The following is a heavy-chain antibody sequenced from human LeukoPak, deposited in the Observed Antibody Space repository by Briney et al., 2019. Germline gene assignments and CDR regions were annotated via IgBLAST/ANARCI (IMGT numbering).Heavy chain of an antibody. J-gene: IGHJ5*02. Sequence: ASVTVSCKASGYTFTGYYMHWVRQAPGQGLEWMGWINPNSGGTNYAQKCQGRVTMTRDTSISTAYMELSRLRSDDTAVYYCAREHGIVVVIPEGRNWFDPWGQGTLVTVSS. CDR2: INPNSGGT. CDR1: GYTFTGYY. V-gene: IGHV1-2*02. CDR3: AREHGIVVVIPEGRNWFDP. D-gene: IGHD3-22*01.